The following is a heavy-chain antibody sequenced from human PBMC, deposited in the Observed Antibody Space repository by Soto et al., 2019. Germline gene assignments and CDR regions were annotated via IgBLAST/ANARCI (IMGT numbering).Heavy chain of an antibody. CDR1: GGTFSSYA. CDR3: ARDPHYVDTAMVTDTKRENWFDP. J-gene: IGHJ5*02. V-gene: IGHV1-69*06. Sequence: QVQLVQSGAEVKKPGSSVKVSCKASGGTFSSYAISWVRQAPGQGLEWMGGIIPIFGTANYAQKFQGRVTITAEKSTSTAYMELSSLRSEDTAVYYCARDPHYVDTAMVTDTKRENWFDPWGQGTLVTVSS. CDR2: IIPIFGTA. D-gene: IGHD5-18*01.